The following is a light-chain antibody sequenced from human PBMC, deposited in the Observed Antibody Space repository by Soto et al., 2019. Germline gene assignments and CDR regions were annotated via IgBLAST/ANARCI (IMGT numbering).Light chain of an antibody. CDR1: QSVSSN. CDR2: GAS. J-gene: IGKJ4*01. V-gene: IGKV3-15*01. Sequence: EIVMTQSPATLSVSPGERATLSCRASQSVSSNLAWYQHKPGQAPRLLIYGASIRATGVPAKFSGSGSGTECTLTIISLQSEDFAVYYCPQYQKWPLTFGGGTKAEIK. CDR3: PQYQKWPLT.